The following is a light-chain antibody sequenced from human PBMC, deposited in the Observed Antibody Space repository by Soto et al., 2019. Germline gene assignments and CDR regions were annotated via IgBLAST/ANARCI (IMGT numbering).Light chain of an antibody. Sequence: EIVLTQSPATLSLSPGERATLSCRASQSVSSYLAWYQQKPGQAPRLLIYDASNRATGIPARFSGSGSGTDLNLTISSLEPEDFAVYYCQQRSNWPRMYTFGQGTKLDIK. CDR1: QSVSSY. CDR3: QQRSNWPRMYT. J-gene: IGKJ2*01. V-gene: IGKV3-11*01. CDR2: DAS.